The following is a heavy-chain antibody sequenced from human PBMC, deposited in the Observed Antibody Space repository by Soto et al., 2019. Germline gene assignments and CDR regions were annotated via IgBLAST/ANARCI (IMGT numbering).Heavy chain of an antibody. Sequence: ASVKVSCKASGYIFTTYPIHWVRQAPGQAPGQRLEWMGWINVGNGNPKYSQKFQGRVTFTRDTSASTAYMELSSLTSEDTAVYYCAREGPRGSGWYHWFDPWGQGTLVTVSS. CDR3: AREGPRGSGWYHWFDP. CDR1: GYIFTTYP. J-gene: IGHJ5*02. CDR2: INVGNGNP. V-gene: IGHV1-3*01. D-gene: IGHD6-19*01.